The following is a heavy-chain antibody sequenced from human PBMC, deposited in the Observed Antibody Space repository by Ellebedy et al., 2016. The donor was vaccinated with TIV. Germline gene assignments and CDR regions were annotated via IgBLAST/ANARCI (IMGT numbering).Heavy chain of an antibody. D-gene: IGHD3-22*01. CDR1: GDSVSSNSAA. V-gene: IGHV6-1*01. J-gene: IGHJ4*02. CDR2: TYYRSQWYN. CDR3: ARAQAPTYYYDSSGYWYFDY. Sequence: SQTLSLTCAIPGDSVSSNSAAWNWIRQSPSRGLEWLGRTYYRSQWYNDYAVSVKSRITINPDTSKNQFSLQLNSVTPEDTAVYYCARAQAPTYYYDSSGYWYFDYWGQGTLVTVSS.